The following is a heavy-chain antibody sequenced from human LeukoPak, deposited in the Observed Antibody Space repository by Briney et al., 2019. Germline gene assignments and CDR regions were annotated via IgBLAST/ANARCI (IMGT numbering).Heavy chain of an antibody. Sequence: SQTLSLTCTVSGGSISSGGYYWSWIRQHPGTGLEWIGYIYYSGSTYYNPSLKSQVTISVDTSKNQFSLKLSSVTAADTAVYYCARGSGYAGVFDYWGQGTLVTVSS. CDR1: GGSISSGGYY. CDR2: IYYSGST. V-gene: IGHV4-31*01. D-gene: IGHD5-12*01. CDR3: ARGSGYAGVFDY. J-gene: IGHJ4*02.